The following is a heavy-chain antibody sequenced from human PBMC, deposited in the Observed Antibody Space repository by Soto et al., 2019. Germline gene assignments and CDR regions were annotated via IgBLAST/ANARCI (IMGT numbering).Heavy chain of an antibody. J-gene: IGHJ4*02. V-gene: IGHV3-30*18. D-gene: IGHD6-19*01. CDR2: ISYDGSNK. Sequence: GGSLRLSCAASGFTFSSYGMHWVRQAPGKGLEWVAVISYDGSNKYYADSVKGRFTISRDNSKNTLYLQMNSLRAEDTAVYYCAKDSSGWFDYWGQGTLVTVSS. CDR3: AKDSSGWFDY. CDR1: GFTFSSYG.